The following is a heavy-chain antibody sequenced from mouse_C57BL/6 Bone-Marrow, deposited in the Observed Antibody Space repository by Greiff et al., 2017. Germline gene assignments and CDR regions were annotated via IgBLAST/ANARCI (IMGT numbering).Heavy chain of an antibody. CDR3: TRSGRPY. Sequence: QVQLQQSGAELVRPGASVTLSCKASGYTFTDYEMHWVKQTPVHGLEWIGAIDPETGGTAYNQKFKGKAILTADKSSSTAYMELRSLTSEDSAFYYCTRSGRPYWGQGTLVTVSA. CDR2: IDPETGGT. J-gene: IGHJ3*01. CDR1: GYTFTDYE. V-gene: IGHV1-15*01.